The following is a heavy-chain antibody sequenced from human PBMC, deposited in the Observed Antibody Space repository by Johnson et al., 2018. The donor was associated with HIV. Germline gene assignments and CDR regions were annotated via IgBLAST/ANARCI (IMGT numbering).Heavy chain of an antibody. D-gene: IGHD5-12*01. V-gene: IGHV3-9*01. CDR1: GSTFADYA. J-gene: IGHJ3*02. CDR3: AREVIVAGHGGAFDI. Sequence: LGVSCAASGSTFADYAMHWVRQVPGKGLEWVSGISWNSGSIGYADSVKGRFTISRDNAKSSLFLQMNSLRAEDTALYFCAREVIVAGHGGAFDIWGQGTMVTVSS. CDR2: ISWNSGSI.